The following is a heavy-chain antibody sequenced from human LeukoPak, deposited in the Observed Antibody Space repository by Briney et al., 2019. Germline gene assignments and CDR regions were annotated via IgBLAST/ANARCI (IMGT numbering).Heavy chain of an antibody. CDR1: GDSLSSHY. D-gene: IGHD6-19*01. Sequence: PSETLSLTCTVSGDSLSSHYWSWIRQPPGKGLVWIGYIYGSGSTNFDPSLKSRVTISEDTSKNHFSLKLTSVTAADTAVYYCARNVGWYSHDSWGQGTLVTVSS. CDR2: IYGSGST. V-gene: IGHV4-59*08. CDR3: ARNVGWYSHDS. J-gene: IGHJ4*02.